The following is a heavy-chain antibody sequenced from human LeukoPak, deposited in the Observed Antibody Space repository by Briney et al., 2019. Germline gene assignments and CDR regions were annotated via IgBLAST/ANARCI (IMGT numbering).Heavy chain of an antibody. CDR2: ISSSSSYI. D-gene: IGHD3-22*01. Sequence: GGSLRLSCAASGFTFSSYSMNWVRQAPGKGLEWVSSISSSSSYIYYADSVKGRFTISRDNAKNSLYLQMNSLRAEDTAVYYCARGTEYYYDSRFDPSGQGTLVTASS. V-gene: IGHV3-21*01. J-gene: IGHJ5*02. CDR3: ARGTEYYYDSRFDP. CDR1: GFTFSSYS.